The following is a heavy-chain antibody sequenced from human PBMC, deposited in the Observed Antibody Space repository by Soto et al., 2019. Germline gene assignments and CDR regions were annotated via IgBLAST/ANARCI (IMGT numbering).Heavy chain of an antibody. CDR3: ARDGRSGYYPNYYYYGMDV. J-gene: IGHJ6*02. V-gene: IGHV3-30-3*01. D-gene: IGHD3-3*01. CDR2: ISYDGSNK. Sequence: PGGSLRLSCAASGFTFSSYAMHWVRQAPGKGLEWVAVISYDGSNKYYADSVKGRFTISRDNSKNTLYLQMNSLRAEDTAVYYCARDGRSGYYPNYYYYGMDVWGQGTTVTVSS. CDR1: GFTFSSYA.